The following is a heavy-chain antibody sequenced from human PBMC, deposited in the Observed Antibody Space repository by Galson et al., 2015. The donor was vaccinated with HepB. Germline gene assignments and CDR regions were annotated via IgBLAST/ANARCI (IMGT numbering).Heavy chain of an antibody. CDR1: GFIVSNNY. D-gene: IGHD5-24*01. Sequence: SLRLSCAASGFIVSNNYMSWVRLTPGRGLEWVSAIEGTGRTDYADSVEGRFTISRDNSKNTLYLQMNSLRAEDTAVYYCAIGIEMVAIADYWGLGTLVTVSS. CDR2: IEGTGRT. V-gene: IGHV3-53*01. CDR3: AIGIEMVAIADY. J-gene: IGHJ4*02.